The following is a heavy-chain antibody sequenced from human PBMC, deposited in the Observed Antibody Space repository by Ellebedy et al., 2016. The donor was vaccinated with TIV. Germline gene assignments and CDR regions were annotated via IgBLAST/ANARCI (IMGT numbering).Heavy chain of an antibody. V-gene: IGHV3-74*01. J-gene: IGHJ5*02. CDR1: GFTFRSYW. CDR2: ITNDGSKT. CDR3: VRAAESDWFDP. Sequence: GESLKISCAASGFTFRSYWIHWVRQAPGKGLVWVSRITNDGSKTAYAGSVAGRFTISRDNAKNTLYLQMNFLRVEDTAVYYCVRAAESDWFDPWGQGTLVTVSS.